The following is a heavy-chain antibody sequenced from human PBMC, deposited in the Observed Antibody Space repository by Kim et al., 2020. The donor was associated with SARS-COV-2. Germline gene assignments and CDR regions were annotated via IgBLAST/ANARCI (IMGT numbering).Heavy chain of an antibody. CDR1: GGSISSYY. CDR3: ARGGVVVPAPRDV. V-gene: IGHV4-59*01. Sequence: SETLSLTCTVSGGSISSYYWSWIRQPPGQGLEWIGYIYYSGSTNYNPTLTSRVTISVDTSKNQFSLKLSSVTAAATAGYYCARGGVVVPAPRDVWGKGTTVTVSS. J-gene: IGHJ6*04. D-gene: IGHD2-2*01. CDR2: IYYSGST.